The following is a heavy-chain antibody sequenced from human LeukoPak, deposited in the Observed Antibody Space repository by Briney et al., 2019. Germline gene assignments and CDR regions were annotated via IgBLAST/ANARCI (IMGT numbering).Heavy chain of an antibody. CDR2: ISSSSSYI. CDR3: ARGTYCTNGVCTIDY. V-gene: IGHV3-21*01. J-gene: IGHJ4*02. D-gene: IGHD2-8*01. CDR1: GFTFSSYS. Sequence: PGGSLRLSCAASGFTFSSYSMNWVRQAPGKGLEWVSSISSSSSYIYYADSVKGRFTISRDNAKNSLYLQMNSLRAEDTAVYYCARGTYCTNGVCTIDYWGQGTLVTVSS.